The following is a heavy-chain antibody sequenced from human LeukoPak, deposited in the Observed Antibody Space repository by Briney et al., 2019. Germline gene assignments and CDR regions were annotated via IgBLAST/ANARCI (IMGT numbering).Heavy chain of an antibody. CDR2: ISSSSSYI. CDR3: ARAHDDYYYYYMDV. D-gene: IGHD1-1*01. V-gene: IGHV3-21*01. Sequence: PGGSLRLSCAASGFTFSRYSMNWVRQAPGKGLEWVSSISSSSSYIYYADSVKGRFTISRDNAKNSLYLQMNSLRAEDTAVYYCARAHDDYYYYYMDVWGKGTTVTVSS. CDR1: GFTFSRYS. J-gene: IGHJ6*03.